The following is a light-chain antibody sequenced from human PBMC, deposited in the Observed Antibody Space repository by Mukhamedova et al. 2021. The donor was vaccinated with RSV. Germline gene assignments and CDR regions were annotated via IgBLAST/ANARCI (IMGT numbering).Light chain of an antibody. J-gene: IGKJ2*01. Sequence: WYQRRVHGKAPKLLIYDASNLETGVPSRLSGSGSGTHFTFTISSLQPDDIATYYCQQYDSVPYTFGQGTKLEI. V-gene: IGKV1-33*01. CDR3: QQYDSVPYT. CDR2: DAS.